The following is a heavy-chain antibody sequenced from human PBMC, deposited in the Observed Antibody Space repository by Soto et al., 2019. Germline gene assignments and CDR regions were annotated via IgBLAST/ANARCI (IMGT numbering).Heavy chain of an antibody. D-gene: IGHD3-10*01. CDR3: AREGGSLLWFGELSHFDY. CDR2: IWYDGSNK. Sequence: QVQLVESGGGVVQPGRSLRLSCAASGFTFSSYGMHWVRQAPGKGLEWVAVIWYDGSNKYYEDSVKGRFTISRDNSKNTLYLQMNSLRAEDTAVYYCAREGGSLLWFGELSHFDYWGQGTLVTVSS. V-gene: IGHV3-33*01. J-gene: IGHJ4*02. CDR1: GFTFSSYG.